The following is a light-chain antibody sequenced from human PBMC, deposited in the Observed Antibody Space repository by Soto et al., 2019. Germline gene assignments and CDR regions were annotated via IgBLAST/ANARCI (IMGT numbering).Light chain of an antibody. V-gene: IGKV1-39*01. Sequence: DIQMTQSPSSLSASVGDRVTITCRASRNINFYLNWYQQKPGKAHRVLIYAASNLQSGVPSRFSGSGSGTDFTLTISSLQPEDFATYYCQQSYSIPITFGQGTRLEIK. CDR2: AAS. CDR3: QQSYSIPIT. CDR1: RNINFY. J-gene: IGKJ5*01.